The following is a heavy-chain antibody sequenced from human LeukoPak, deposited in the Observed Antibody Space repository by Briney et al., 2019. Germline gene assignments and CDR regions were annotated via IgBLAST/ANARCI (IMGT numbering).Heavy chain of an antibody. V-gene: IGHV3-30-3*01. D-gene: IGHD3-10*01. CDR2: ISYDGSNK. J-gene: IGHJ6*02. Sequence: PGGSLRLSCAASGFTFSSYAMHWVRQAPGKGLEWVAVISYDGSNKYYADSVKGRFTISRDNSKNTLYLQMNSLRAEDTAVYYCARDRHGSGILPDVWGQGTTVTVSS. CDR3: ARDRHGSGILPDV. CDR1: GFTFSSYA.